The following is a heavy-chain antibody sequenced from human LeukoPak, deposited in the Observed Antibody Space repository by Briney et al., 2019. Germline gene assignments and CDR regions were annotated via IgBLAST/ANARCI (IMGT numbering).Heavy chain of an antibody. Sequence: SETLSLTCTVSGGSIRSSYYYWGWIRQPPGKGLEWIGYIYYSGSTNYNPSLKSRVTISVDTSKNQFSLKLSSVTAADTAVYYCARTVPSGYRMFDYWGQGTLVTVSS. CDR1: GGSIRSSYYY. CDR2: IYYSGST. CDR3: ARTVPSGYRMFDY. V-gene: IGHV4-61*05. D-gene: IGHD3-3*01. J-gene: IGHJ4*02.